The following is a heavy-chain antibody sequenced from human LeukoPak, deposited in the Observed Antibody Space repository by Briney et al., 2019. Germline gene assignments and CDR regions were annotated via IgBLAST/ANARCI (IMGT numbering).Heavy chain of an antibody. J-gene: IGHJ4*02. D-gene: IGHD4-23*01. CDR3: SKAGGSADYGGNAANVY. CDR2: ISYDGSNK. CDR1: GFTFSSYA. Sequence: PGGSLRLSCAASGFTFSSYAMHWVRQAPGKGLEWVAVISYDGSNKYYADSVKGRFTISRDNSKNTLYLQMNSLRAEDTAVYYCSKAGGSADYGGNAANVYWGQGTLVIVSS. V-gene: IGHV3-30-3*01.